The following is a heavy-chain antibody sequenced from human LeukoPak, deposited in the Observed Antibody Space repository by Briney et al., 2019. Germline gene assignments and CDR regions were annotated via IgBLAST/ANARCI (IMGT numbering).Heavy chain of an antibody. V-gene: IGHV3-21*01. Sequence: GGSLRLSCAASGFTFSSYSMNWVRQAPGKGLEWVSSISSSSSHIYYADSVKGRFTISRDNAKNSLYLQMNSLRAEDTAVYYCARDIAVAGDAFDIWGRGTMVTVSS. J-gene: IGHJ3*02. CDR2: ISSSSSHI. CDR1: GFTFSSYS. CDR3: ARDIAVAGDAFDI. D-gene: IGHD6-19*01.